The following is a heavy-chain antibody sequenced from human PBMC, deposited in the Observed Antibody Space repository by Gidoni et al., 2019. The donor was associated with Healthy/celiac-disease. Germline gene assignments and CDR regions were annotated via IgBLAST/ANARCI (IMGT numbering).Heavy chain of an antibody. V-gene: IGHV3-53*01. CDR3: ARIPGYYCSGGSCYSD. J-gene: IGHJ4*02. CDR1: GFPVSSNY. Sequence: EVQLVESGGGLIQPGGSLRLSCAASGFPVSSNYMSWVRQAPGKGLEWVSVIYSGGSTYYADSVKGRFTISRDNSKNTLYLQMNSLRAEDTAVYYCARIPGYYCSGGSCYSDWGQGTLVTVSS. D-gene: IGHD2-15*01. CDR2: IYSGGST.